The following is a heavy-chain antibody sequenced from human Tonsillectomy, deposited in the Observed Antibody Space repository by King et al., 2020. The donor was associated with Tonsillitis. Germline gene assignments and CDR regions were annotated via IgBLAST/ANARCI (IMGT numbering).Heavy chain of an antibody. V-gene: IGHV1-2*02. J-gene: IGHJ6*02. CDR2: INPNSGGT. D-gene: IGHD5-12*01. CDR1: GYTFTGYD. CDR3: ARCMVATPYYYYGMDV. Sequence: VQLVESGAEVKKPGASLKVSCKASGYTFTGYDMHWVRQAPGQGLAWMGWINPNSGGTNYAQKFQGRVTMTRDTSISTAYMELSRLRSDDTAVYYCARCMVATPYYYYGMDVWGQGTTVTVSS.